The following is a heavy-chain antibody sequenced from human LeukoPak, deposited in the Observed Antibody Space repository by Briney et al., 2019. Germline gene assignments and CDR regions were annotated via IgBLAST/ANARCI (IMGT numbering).Heavy chain of an antibody. CDR2: INPNSGGT. D-gene: IGHD3-22*01. CDR3: ARGRRHTMIVVDSYYFDF. V-gene: IGHV1-2*02. CDR1: GYILTGYY. Sequence: ASVKVSCTASGYILTGYYIHWVRQAPGQGLEWMGWINPNSGGTNFAQKFQGRVTMTRDTPISTAYLELTTLTFDDTAVYYCARGRRHTMIVVDSYYFDFWGQGTLVTVSS. J-gene: IGHJ4*02.